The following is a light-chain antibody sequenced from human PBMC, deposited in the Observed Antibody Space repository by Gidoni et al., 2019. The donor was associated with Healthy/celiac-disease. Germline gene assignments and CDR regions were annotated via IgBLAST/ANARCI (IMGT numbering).Light chain of an antibody. CDR2: GAS. V-gene: IGKV3-15*01. CDR1: QSVSSN. J-gene: IGKJ2*01. CDR3: QQYNNWPPYT. Sequence: IVMTQSPATLSVSPGERATLSCRASQSVSSNLAWYQQKPGQAPRLLISGASTRATGIPARFSGSGSGTEFTLTISSLQSEDFAVYYCQQYNNWPPYTFXQXTKLEIK.